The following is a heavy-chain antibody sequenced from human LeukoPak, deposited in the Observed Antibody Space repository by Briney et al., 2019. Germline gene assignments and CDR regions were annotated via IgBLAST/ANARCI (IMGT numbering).Heavy chain of an antibody. Sequence: GGSLRLSCAASGFTVSSDYMSWVRQAPGKGLEWVSIVYSDGATYYADSVKGRFSVSRDISKNTMSVQMNGLRPEDTAVYYCARVNYAGGFDHWGQGTLVTVSS. J-gene: IGHJ5*02. CDR2: VYSDGAT. CDR1: GFTVSSDY. V-gene: IGHV3-66*02. D-gene: IGHD1-7*01. CDR3: ARVNYAGGFDH.